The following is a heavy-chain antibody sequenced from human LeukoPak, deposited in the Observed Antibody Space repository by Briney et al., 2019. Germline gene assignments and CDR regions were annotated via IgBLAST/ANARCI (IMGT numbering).Heavy chain of an antibody. CDR3: ARVDSGTYYMPFDY. CDR2: IYHSGTT. V-gene: IGHV4-59*01. CDR1: GGSLIPYY. Sequence: PSETLSLTCTVSGGSLIPYYWSWIRQPPGKGLEWIGYIYHSGTTNYSPPLKGRATLSVDTSKNLISLRLSSVTAADTAVYFCARVDSGTYYMPFDYWGQGSLVTVSS. D-gene: IGHD1-26*01. J-gene: IGHJ4*02.